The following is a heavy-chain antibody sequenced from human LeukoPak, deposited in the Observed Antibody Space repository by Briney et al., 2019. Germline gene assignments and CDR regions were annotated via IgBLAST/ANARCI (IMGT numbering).Heavy chain of an antibody. CDR2: IYNTGSA. CDR3: ARLHSTHSSNS. CDR1: GASISSHY. J-gene: IGHJ4*02. V-gene: IGHV4-4*07. Sequence: RPSETLSLTCNVSGASISSHYWNWIRQPAGKELEWIGRIYNTGSASYNPSLKSRVTMSLDTSRNQISLKLTSVTAADTAVYYCARLHSTHSSNSWGQGTLVTVSS. D-gene: IGHD6-13*01.